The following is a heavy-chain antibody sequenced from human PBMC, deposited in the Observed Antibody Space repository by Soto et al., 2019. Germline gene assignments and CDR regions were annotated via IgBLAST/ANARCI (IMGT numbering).Heavy chain of an antibody. J-gene: IGHJ4*02. V-gene: IGHV3-53*01. Sequence: EVQLVESGGGLIQPGGSLRLSCAVSGFTVSNNYMSWVRQAPGKGLEGVSVIYSGGYTAYGDSVKGRFTISRDNSKNNLFLKKKRLRADATGVYYWAAQPGGGGYWGQGTLVTVSS. D-gene: IGHD3-10*01. CDR1: GFTVSNNY. CDR3: AAQPGGGGY. CDR2: IYSGGYT.